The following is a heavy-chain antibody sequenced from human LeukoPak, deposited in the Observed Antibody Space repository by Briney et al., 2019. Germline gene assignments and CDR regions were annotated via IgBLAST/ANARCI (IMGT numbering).Heavy chain of an antibody. J-gene: IGHJ6*02. Sequence: SETLSLTCAVSGGSISSPTWWTWVRQPPGQGLEWIGEINHSGSTNYNPSLKSRVTISVDTSKNQFSLKLSSVTAADTAVYYCARDYSGMDVWGQGTTVTVSS. CDR2: INHSGST. CDR3: ARDYSGMDV. D-gene: IGHD2-21*01. V-gene: IGHV4-4*02. CDR1: GGSISSPTW.